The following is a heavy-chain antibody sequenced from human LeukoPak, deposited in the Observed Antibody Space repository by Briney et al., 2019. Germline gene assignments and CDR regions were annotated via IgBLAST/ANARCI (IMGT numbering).Heavy chain of an antibody. CDR3: ARDPVQTTNAFDI. CDR2: IYYSGST. J-gene: IGHJ3*02. CDR1: GGSISSYY. D-gene: IGHD4-17*01. V-gene: IGHV4-59*01. Sequence: PSETLSLTCTVSGGSISSYYWSWIRQPPGKGLEWIGYIYYSGSTNYNPSLKSRVTISVDTSKNQFSLKLSSVTAADTAVYYCARDPVQTTNAFDIWGQGTMVTVSS.